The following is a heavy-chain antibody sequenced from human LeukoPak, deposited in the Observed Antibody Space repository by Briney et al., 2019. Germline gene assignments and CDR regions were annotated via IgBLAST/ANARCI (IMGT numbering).Heavy chain of an antibody. CDR2: INSNSGGT. J-gene: IGHJ6*02. V-gene: IGHV1-2*02. CDR1: GYTFTGYY. Sequence: ASVKVSCKASGYTFTGYYMHWVRQAPGQGLEWMGWINSNSGGTNYAQKFQGRVTMTRDTSISTAYMELSRLRSDDTAVYYCAGTQFRWFGELSSDYGMDVWGQGTTVIVSS. D-gene: IGHD3-10*01. CDR3: AGTQFRWFGELSSDYGMDV.